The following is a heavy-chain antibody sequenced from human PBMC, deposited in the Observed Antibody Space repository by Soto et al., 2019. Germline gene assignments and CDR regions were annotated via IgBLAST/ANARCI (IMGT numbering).Heavy chain of an antibody. CDR1: GFTFSNAW. Sequence: GGSLRLSCATSGFTFSNAWMNWVRQAPGKGLEWVGRIKSKTAGDTYYPGSVKGRFTISRENAKNSLYLQMNSLRAGDTAVYYCARGEAYYGSGSYSDPVDYYGMDVWGQGTTVTVSS. J-gene: IGHJ6*02. CDR3: ARGEAYYGSGSYSDPVDYYGMDV. D-gene: IGHD3-10*01. CDR2: IKSKTAGDT. V-gene: IGHV3-13*01.